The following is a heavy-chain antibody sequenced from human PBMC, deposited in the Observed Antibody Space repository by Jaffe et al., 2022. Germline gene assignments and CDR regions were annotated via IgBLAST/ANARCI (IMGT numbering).Heavy chain of an antibody. CDR3: ARDGGDTEGHYYYYYMDV. J-gene: IGHJ6*03. CDR1: GGSISSGSYY. D-gene: IGHD5-18*01. CDR2: IYTSGST. V-gene: IGHV4-61*02. Sequence: QVQLQESGPGLVKPSQTLSLTCTVSGGSISSGSYYWSWIRQPAGKGLEWIGRIYTSGSTNYNPSLKSRVTISVDTSKNQFSLKLSSVTAADTAVYYCARDGGDTEGHYYYYYMDVWGKGTTVTVSS.